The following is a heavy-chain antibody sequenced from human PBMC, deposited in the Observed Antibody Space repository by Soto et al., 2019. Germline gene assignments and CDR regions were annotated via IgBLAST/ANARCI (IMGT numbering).Heavy chain of an antibody. D-gene: IGHD5-12*01. CDR2: ISAYNGNT. CDR1: GYTFTSYG. CDR3: ARERYSGYDFDYYYYGMDV. J-gene: IGHJ6*02. Sequence: QVQLVQSGAEVKKPGASVKVSCKASGYTFTSYGISWVRQAPGQGLEWMGWISAYNGNTNYAQKLQGRVTMITDTSASTAYMELRRLRSYDTAVYYYARERYSGYDFDYYYYGMDVWGQGTTVTVSS. V-gene: IGHV1-18*01.